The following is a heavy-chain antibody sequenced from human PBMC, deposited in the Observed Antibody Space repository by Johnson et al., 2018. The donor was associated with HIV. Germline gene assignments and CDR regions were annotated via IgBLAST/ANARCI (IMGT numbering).Heavy chain of an antibody. Sequence: QVQLVESGGGLVQPGGSLRLSCAASGFTVSSNYMSWVRQAPGKGLEWVAVTSYDGSNKYYADSVKGRFTISRDNSKNTLYLQMNSLRAEETAVYYCAKGEGYCGGDCLDAFDIWGQGTMVTVSS. V-gene: IGHV3-30*18. J-gene: IGHJ3*02. D-gene: IGHD2-21*01. CDR3: AKGEGYCGGDCLDAFDI. CDR2: TSYDGSNK. CDR1: GFTVSSNY.